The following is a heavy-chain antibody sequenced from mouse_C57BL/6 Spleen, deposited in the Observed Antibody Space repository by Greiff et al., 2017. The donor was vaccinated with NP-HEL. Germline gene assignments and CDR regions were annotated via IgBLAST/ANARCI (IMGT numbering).Heavy chain of an antibody. J-gene: IGHJ4*01. V-gene: IGHV1-69*01. CDR2: IDPSDSYT. CDR3: AREGLSTMVTTRAMDY. D-gene: IGHD2-2*01. Sequence: QVQLQQPGAELVMPGASVKLSCKASGYTFTSYWMHWVKQRPGQGLEWIGEIDPSDSYTNYNQKFKGKSTLTVDKSSSTAYMQLSSLTSEDSAVYYCAREGLSTMVTTRAMDYWGQGTSVTVSS. CDR1: GYTFTSYW.